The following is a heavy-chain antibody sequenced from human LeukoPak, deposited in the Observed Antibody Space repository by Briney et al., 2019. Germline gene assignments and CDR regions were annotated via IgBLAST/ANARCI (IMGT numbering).Heavy chain of an antibody. CDR3: ASSGYSSSWSLFDY. J-gene: IGHJ4*02. V-gene: IGHV4-59*02. CDR1: GGSVSNYY. Sequence: PSETLSLTCTVSGGSVSNYYWTWIRQPPGKGLEWIGYIYYTGNTNYNPSLKSRVTISVDTSKNQFSLKLSSVTAADTAVYYCASSGYSSSWSLFDYWGQGTLVTVSS. D-gene: IGHD6-13*01. CDR2: IYYTGNT.